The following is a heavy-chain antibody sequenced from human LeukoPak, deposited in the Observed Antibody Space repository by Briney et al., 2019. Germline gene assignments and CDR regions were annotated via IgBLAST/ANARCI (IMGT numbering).Heavy chain of an antibody. J-gene: IGHJ6*02. V-gene: IGHV3-30-3*01. D-gene: IGHD3-10*01. CDR2: ISYDGSNK. CDR1: GFTFSSYA. Sequence: GRSLRLSCAASGFTFSSYAMHWVRQAPGKGLEWVAVISYDGSNKYYADSVKGRFTISRDNSKNTLYLQMNSLRAEDTAVYYCAREGITMVRDSGSGMDVWGQGTTVTVSS. CDR3: AREGITMVRDSGSGMDV.